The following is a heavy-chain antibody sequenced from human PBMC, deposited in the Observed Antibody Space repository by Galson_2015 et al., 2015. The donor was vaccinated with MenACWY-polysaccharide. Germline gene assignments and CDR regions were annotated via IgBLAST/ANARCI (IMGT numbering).Heavy chain of an antibody. D-gene: IGHD3-16*01. CDR3: ASQLGEAPAQTGAFDI. CDR2: IIPGLDKP. CDR1: GGSFSTFS. V-gene: IGHV1-69*10. J-gene: IGHJ3*02. Sequence: SVKVSCKASGGSFSTFSFNWVRQAPGQGLEWMRRIIPGLDKPNYAQKFQGRVTITADTSTGTASMELSCLRFEDTAVYYCASQLGEAPAQTGAFDIWGQGAVVTVSS.